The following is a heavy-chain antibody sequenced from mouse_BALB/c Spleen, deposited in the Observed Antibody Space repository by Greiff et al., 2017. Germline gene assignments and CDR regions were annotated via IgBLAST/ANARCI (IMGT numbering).Heavy chain of an antibody. CDR2: IYPGDGDT. D-gene: IGHD1-1*02. Sequence: VQVVESGAELVRPGSSVKISCKASGYAFSSYWMNWVKQRPGQGLEWIGQIYPGDGDTNYNGKFKGKATLTADKSSSTAYMQLSSLTSEDSAVYFCARGGGDWYFDVWGAGTTVTVSS. CDR3: ARGGGDWYFDV. V-gene: IGHV1-80*01. J-gene: IGHJ1*01. CDR1: GYAFSSYW.